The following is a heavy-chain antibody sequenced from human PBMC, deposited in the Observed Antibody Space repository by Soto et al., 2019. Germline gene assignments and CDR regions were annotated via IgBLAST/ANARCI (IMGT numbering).Heavy chain of an antibody. J-gene: IGHJ4*02. V-gene: IGHV4-59*11. Sequence: SETLSLTCSVSCDSLKNHYWAWIRHSPGKGLEWIGNIYDSGSTNYSPALKSRVSMSVDTSKNLFSLKMISVTAADTAVYYCARSSTVPVDYFDSWGQGTVVP. CDR1: CDSLKNHY. D-gene: IGHD2-15*01. CDR3: ARSSTVPVDYFDS. CDR2: IYDSGST.